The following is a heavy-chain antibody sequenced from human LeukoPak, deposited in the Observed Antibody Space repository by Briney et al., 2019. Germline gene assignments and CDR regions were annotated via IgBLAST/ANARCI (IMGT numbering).Heavy chain of an antibody. CDR2: IIPIFGTA. D-gene: IGHD5-24*01. CDR3: ARDPGDGYNLGAFDI. J-gene: IGHJ3*02. CDR1: GGTCSSYA. Sequence: GASVKVSCKASGGTCSSYAISWVRQAPGQGLEWMGGIIPIFGTANYAQKFQGRVTITADESTSTAYMELSSLRSEDTAVYYCARDPGDGYNLGAFDIWGQGTMVTVSS. V-gene: IGHV1-69*13.